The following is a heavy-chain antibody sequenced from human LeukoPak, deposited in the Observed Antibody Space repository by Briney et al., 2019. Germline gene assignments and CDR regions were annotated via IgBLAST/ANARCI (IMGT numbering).Heavy chain of an antibody. CDR2: ISSSGSTI. J-gene: IGHJ4*02. V-gene: IGHV3-48*03. CDR3: ARGRAAAGTYFDY. D-gene: IGHD6-13*01. Sequence: GGSLRLSCAASGFTFSSYEMNWVRQAPGKGLEWVSYISSSGSTIYYADSVKGRFTISRDNAKNSLYLQINSLRAEDTALYYCARGRAAAGTYFDYWGQGTLVTVSS. CDR1: GFTFSSYE.